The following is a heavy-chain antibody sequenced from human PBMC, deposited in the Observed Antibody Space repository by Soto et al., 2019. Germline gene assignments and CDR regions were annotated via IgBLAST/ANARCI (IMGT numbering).Heavy chain of an antibody. CDR1: GFTFSSYG. CDR3: ARELDYYDSSGYYPYFDY. V-gene: IGHV3-33*01. CDR2: IWYDGSNK. D-gene: IGHD3-22*01. Sequence: GGSLRLSCAASGFTFSSYGMHWVRQAPGKGLEWVAVIWYDGSNKYYADSVKGRFTISRDDSKNTLYLQMNSLRAEDTAVYYCARELDYYDSSGYYPYFDYWGQGTLVTVS. J-gene: IGHJ4*02.